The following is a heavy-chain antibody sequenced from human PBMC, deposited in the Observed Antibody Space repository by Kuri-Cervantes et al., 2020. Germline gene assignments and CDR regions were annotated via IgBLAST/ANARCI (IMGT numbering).Heavy chain of an antibody. V-gene: IGHV3-30-3*01. Sequence: LSLTCAASGFTFSSYAMHWVRQAPGKGLEWVAVISYDGSNKYYADSVKGRFTISRDNSKNTLYLQMNSLRAEDTAVYYCARETGIAAAGGFDPWGQGTLVTVSS. CDR2: ISYDGSNK. CDR3: ARETGIAAAGGFDP. CDR1: GFTFSSYA. D-gene: IGHD6-13*01. J-gene: IGHJ5*02.